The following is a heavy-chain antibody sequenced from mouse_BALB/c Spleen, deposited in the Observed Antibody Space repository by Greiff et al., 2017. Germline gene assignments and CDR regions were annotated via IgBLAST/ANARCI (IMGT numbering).Heavy chain of an antibody. Sequence: EVKLMESGGGLVQPKGSLKLSCAASGFTFNTYAMNWVRQAPGKGLEWVARIRSKSNNYATYYADSVKDRFTISRDDSQSMLYLQMNNLKTEDTAMYYCVRDGYYDWYFDVWGAGTTVTVSS. CDR2: IRSKSNNYAT. J-gene: IGHJ1*01. CDR3: VRDGYYDWYFDV. D-gene: IGHD2-3*01. CDR1: GFTFNTYA. V-gene: IGHV10-1*02.